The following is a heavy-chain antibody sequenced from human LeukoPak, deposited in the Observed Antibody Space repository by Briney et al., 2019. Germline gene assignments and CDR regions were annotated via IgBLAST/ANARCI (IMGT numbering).Heavy chain of an antibody. Sequence: QTGGSLRLSCAASGFTVSSNHMNWVRQAPGKGLEWVAVISYDGSNKYYADSVKGRFTISRDNSKNTLYLQMNSLRAEDTAVYYCASWAVAGYNWFDPWGQGTLVTVSS. V-gene: IGHV3-30-3*01. CDR1: GFTVSSNH. CDR3: ASWAVAGYNWFDP. J-gene: IGHJ5*02. D-gene: IGHD6-19*01. CDR2: ISYDGSNK.